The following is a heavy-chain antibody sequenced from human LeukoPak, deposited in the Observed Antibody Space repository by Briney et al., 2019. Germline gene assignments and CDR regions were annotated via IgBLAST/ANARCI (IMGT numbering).Heavy chain of an antibody. D-gene: IGHD3-22*01. V-gene: IGHV4-59*01. Sequence: SETLSLTCTVSGGSPSSSFWNSIRQPPGKGLEWIGYIYYSGSTNYNPSLKSRVTISVDTSKNQFSLKLSSVTAADTAVYYCARDYYGSSGYYCLGAFDNWGQGTMVTVSS. J-gene: IGHJ3*02. CDR1: GGSPSSSF. CDR3: ARDYYGSSGYYCLGAFDN. CDR2: IYYSGST.